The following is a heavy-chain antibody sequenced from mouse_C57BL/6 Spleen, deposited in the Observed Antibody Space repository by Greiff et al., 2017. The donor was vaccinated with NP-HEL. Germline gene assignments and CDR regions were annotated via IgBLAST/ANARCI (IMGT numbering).Heavy chain of an antibody. D-gene: IGHD1-1*01. J-gene: IGHJ1*03. CDR2: IHPSDSDT. V-gene: IGHV1-74*01. CDR1: GYTFTSYW. Sequence: QVQLKQPGAELVKPGASVKVSCKASGYTFTSYWMHWVKQRPGQGLEWIGRIHPSDSDTNYNQKFKGKATLTVDKSSSTAYMQLSSLTSEDSAVYYCAIKSYYGSSYWYFDVWGTGTTVTVSS. CDR3: AIKSYYGSSYWYFDV.